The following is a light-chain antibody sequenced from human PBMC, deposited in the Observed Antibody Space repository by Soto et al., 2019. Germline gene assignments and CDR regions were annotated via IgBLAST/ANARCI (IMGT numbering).Light chain of an antibody. CDR3: LLSYSGPRV. Sequence: QAVVIQGPSLTVSPGGTVTLTCDSSTGVVTSSHYPYWFQQKPGQAPRTLIYDASNKYSWTPARFSGSLLGGKAALTLSGAQPEDEAEYYCLLSYSGPRVFGGGTQLTVL. CDR1: TGVVTSSHY. V-gene: IGLV7-46*01. J-gene: IGLJ3*02. CDR2: DAS.